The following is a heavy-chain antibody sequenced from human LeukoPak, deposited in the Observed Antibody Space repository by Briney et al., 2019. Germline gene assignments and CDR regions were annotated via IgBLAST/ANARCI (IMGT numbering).Heavy chain of an antibody. CDR1: GFTFSNYA. V-gene: IGHV3-30-3*01. Sequence: GGSLRLSCAASGFTFSNYAMHWVRQAPGRGLEWVAVLSNDGSNKYYADSVKGRFTISRDNSKNTLYLQMNSLRAEDTAVYYCAKPPRYYYDSSGYYYSDYWGQGTLVTVSS. D-gene: IGHD3-22*01. CDR2: LSNDGSNK. J-gene: IGHJ4*02. CDR3: AKPPRYYYDSSGYYYSDY.